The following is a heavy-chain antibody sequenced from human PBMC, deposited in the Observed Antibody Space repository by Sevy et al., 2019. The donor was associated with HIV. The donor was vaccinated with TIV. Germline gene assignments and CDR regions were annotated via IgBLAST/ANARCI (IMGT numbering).Heavy chain of an antibody. D-gene: IGHD1-26*01. CDR3: VRAAGATTTAVHYYYYGMDV. CDR1: GFTFSSYG. V-gene: IGHV3-33*01. J-gene: IGHJ6*02. CDR2: IWYDGSNK. Sequence: GGSLRLSCAASGFTFSSYGMHWVRQAPGKGLEWVAVIWYDGSNKYYADSVKGRFTISRDNSKNTLYLQMNSLRAEDTAVYYCVRAAGATTTAVHYYYYGMDVWGQGTTVTVSS.